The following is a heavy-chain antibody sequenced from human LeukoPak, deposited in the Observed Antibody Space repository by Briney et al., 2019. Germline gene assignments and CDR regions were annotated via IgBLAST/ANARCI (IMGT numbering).Heavy chain of an antibody. Sequence: SETPSLTCTGSGGSISSYYWSWIRQPPGKGLEWIGYIYYSGSTNYNPSLKSRVTISVDTSKNQFSLKLSSMTAADTAVYYCAREEIRSWFDPWGQGTLVTVSS. V-gene: IGHV4-59*01. D-gene: IGHD5-24*01. CDR3: AREEIRSWFDP. CDR1: GGSISSYY. J-gene: IGHJ5*02. CDR2: IYYSGST.